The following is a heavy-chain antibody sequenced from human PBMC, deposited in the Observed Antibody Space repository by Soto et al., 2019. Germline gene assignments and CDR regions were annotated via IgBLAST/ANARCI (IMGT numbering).Heavy chain of an antibody. J-gene: IGHJ4*02. CDR1: GFSLXXXXXX. D-gene: IGHD3-16*01. Sequence: QITLKESGPTLVKPTQTLTLTCTFSGFSLXXXXXXXXXIRQPPGKALEWLALIYWDDDKRYSPSLKSTLTXXXXXXXXXXXXXXXXXXXXXXXXXXXXXRRFPRGLDYWGQGTLVTVSS. CDR2: IYWDDDK. CDR3: XXRRFPRGLDY. V-gene: IGHV2-5*02.